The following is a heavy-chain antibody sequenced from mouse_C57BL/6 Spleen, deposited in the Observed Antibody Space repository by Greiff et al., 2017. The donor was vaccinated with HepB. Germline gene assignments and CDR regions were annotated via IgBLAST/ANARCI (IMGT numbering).Heavy chain of an antibody. CDR3: AREEIYYYGSSYPWFAY. Sequence: QVQLQQPGAELVKPGASVKLSCKASGYTFTSYWMHWVKQRPGQGLEWIGMIHPNSGSTNYNEKFKSKATLTVDKSSSTAYMQLRSLTSEDSAVYYCAREEIYYYGSSYPWFAYWGQGTLVTVSA. CDR1: GYTFTSYW. J-gene: IGHJ3*01. V-gene: IGHV1-64*01. CDR2: IHPNSGST. D-gene: IGHD1-1*01.